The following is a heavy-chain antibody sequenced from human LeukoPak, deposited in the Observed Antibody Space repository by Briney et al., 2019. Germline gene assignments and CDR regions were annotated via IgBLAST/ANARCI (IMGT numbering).Heavy chain of an antibody. CDR1: GGSISSYY. CDR3: ARVHGVTETLYYFDY. Sequence: SETLSLTCTASGGSISSYYWSWIRQPAGKGLDWIGRIYTSGTTNYNPSLKSRVTMSVDTSKNQFSLRLSSVTAADTAVYYCARVHGVTETLYYFDYWGQGTPVTVSS. CDR2: IYTSGTT. D-gene: IGHD2-21*02. V-gene: IGHV4-4*07. J-gene: IGHJ4*02.